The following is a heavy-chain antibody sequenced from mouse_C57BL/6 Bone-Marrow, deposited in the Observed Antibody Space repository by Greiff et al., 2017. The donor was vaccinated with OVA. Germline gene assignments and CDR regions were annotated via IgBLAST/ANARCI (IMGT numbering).Heavy chain of an antibody. Sequence: EVQVVESGPGLVKPSQSLSLTCSVTGYSITSGYYWNWIRQFPGNKLEWMGYISYDGSNNYNPSLKNRISITRDTSKNQFFLKLNSVTTEDTATYYCARVPAYYSNYNFDYWGQGTTLTVSS. J-gene: IGHJ2*01. CDR3: ARVPAYYSNYNFDY. V-gene: IGHV3-6*01. CDR1: GYSITSGYY. D-gene: IGHD2-5*01. CDR2: ISYDGSN.